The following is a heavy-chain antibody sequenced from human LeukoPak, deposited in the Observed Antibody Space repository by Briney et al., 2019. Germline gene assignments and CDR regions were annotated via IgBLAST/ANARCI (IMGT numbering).Heavy chain of an antibody. J-gene: IGHJ4*02. CDR2: VYSGGST. D-gene: IGHD6-19*01. Sequence: GGSLRLSCAASGFTVSSNYMSWVRQAPGKGLEWVSVVYSGGSTYYADSVKGRFTISRDNSQNTLYLQMNSLRAEDTAVYYCAKLHSSGWFDYWGQGTLVTVSS. CDR3: AKLHSSGWFDY. V-gene: IGHV3-66*04. CDR1: GFTVSSNY.